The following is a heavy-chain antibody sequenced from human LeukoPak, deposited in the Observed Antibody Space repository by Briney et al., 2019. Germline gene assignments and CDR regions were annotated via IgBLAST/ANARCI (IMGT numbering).Heavy chain of an antibody. Sequence: GSSVKVSCKASGGTFGSYAISWVRQAPGQGLAWMGRIIPILGIANYAQKFQGRVTITADKSTSTAYMELSSLRSEDTAVYYCATEAAIDYYYYGMDVWGQGTTVTVSS. CDR1: GGTFGSYA. CDR3: ATEAAIDYYYYGMDV. D-gene: IGHD2-2*01. V-gene: IGHV1-69*04. CDR2: IIPILGIA. J-gene: IGHJ6*02.